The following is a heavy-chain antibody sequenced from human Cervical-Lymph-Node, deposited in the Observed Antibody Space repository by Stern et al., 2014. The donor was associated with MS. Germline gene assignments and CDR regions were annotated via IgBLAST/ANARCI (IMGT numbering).Heavy chain of an antibody. Sequence: VQLVQSGGGVVQPGTSLRLSCAASGFSFSTYSMYWARQAPGKGLEWVAVILSDGFKQFYADSVKGRFTISRDNSKDTLFLEMNNVRPEDTAMYYCGRPLHSASGFSAYWGQGSRVTVSS. CDR2: ILSDGFKQ. CDR1: GFSFSTYS. D-gene: IGHD3-10*01. J-gene: IGHJ4*02. CDR3: GRPLHSASGFSAY. V-gene: IGHV3-30-3*01.